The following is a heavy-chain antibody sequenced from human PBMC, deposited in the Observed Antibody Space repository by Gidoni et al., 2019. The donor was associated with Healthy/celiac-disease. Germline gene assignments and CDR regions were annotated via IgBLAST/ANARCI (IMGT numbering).Heavy chain of an antibody. CDR3: TTEAWELPDRDY. J-gene: IGHJ4*02. CDR1: GLTFCNAW. V-gene: IGHV3-15*01. Sequence: EVQLVESGGGFVKPGVSLRLSCAASGLTFCNAWLSWVRQAPGKGLEWVGRIKSKTDGGTTDYAAPVKGRFTISRDDSKNTLYLQMNSLKTEDTAVYYSTTEAWELPDRDYWGKGTLVTVSS. D-gene: IGHD1-26*01. CDR2: IKSKTDGGTT.